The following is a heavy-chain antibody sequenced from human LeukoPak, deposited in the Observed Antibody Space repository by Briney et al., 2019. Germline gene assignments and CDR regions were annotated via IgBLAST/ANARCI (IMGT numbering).Heavy chain of an antibody. Sequence: SETLSLTCTVSSHSITDNYFGWIRQSPGKGLEWIGSISQRQITYYSPSLRSRVTVSRETSNKQFSLRLTSVTAGDTAIYYCVSHETPYYYIDVWGKGTPVTISS. V-gene: IGHV4-38-2*02. J-gene: IGHJ6*03. CDR1: SHSITDNY. CDR2: ISQRQIT. CDR3: VSHETPYYYIDV.